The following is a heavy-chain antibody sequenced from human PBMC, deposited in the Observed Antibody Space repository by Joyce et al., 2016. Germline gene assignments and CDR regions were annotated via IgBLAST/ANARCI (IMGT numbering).Heavy chain of an antibody. D-gene: IGHD6-13*01. Sequence: EVQLVQSGAEVKKPGESLKISCKGSGYRFSSYWIGGVRQMPGKGLEWKGIIWPGDSDIRYSPSCQGQVTISADKSSNTAYLQWRSLKASDTAMYYCARHFGPRYGQLEYYFDYWGQGTLVTVAS. V-gene: IGHV5-51*01. CDR2: IWPGDSDI. CDR3: ARHFGPRYGQLEYYFDY. CDR1: GYRFSSYW. J-gene: IGHJ4*02.